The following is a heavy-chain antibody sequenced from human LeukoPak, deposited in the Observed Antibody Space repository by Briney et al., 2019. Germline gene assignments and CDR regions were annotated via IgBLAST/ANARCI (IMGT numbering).Heavy chain of an antibody. Sequence: PSETLSLTCSVSGGSISSSSHYWSWIRQPPGKGLEWIGYIYYSGNTNYYPSLESRATISIDPSKNQVSLRLTSVTAADTAVYYCARHRSPYYYGLDVWGHGTTVTVSS. CDR3: ARHRSPYYYGLDV. CDR1: GGSISSSSHY. V-gene: IGHV4-61*05. CDR2: IYYSGNT. J-gene: IGHJ6*02.